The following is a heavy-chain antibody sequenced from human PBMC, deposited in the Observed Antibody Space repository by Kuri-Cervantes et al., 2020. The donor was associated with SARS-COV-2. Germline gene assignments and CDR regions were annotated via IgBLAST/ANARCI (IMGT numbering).Heavy chain of an antibody. CDR3: ARSFDY. Sequence: LSLTCAASGFTFSSYSMNWVRRAPGKGLEWVAVISYDGSNKYYADSVKGRFTISRDNSKNTLYLQMNSLRAEDTAVYYCARSFDYWGQGTLVTVSS. V-gene: IGHV3-30*03. CDR2: ISYDGSNK. CDR1: GFTFSSYS. J-gene: IGHJ4*02.